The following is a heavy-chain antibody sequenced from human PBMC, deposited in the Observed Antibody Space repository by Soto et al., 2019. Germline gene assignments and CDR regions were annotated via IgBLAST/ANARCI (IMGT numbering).Heavy chain of an antibody. Sequence: PGGSLRLSCATSGFTFSSYAMHWVRQAPGKXLEWVAVISYDGSNKYYADSVKGRFTISRDNSKNTLYLQMNSLRAEDTAVYYCARDPRYDFWSGYYGYYYGMDVWGQGTTVTVSS. V-gene: IGHV3-30-3*01. CDR2: ISYDGSNK. CDR3: ARDPRYDFWSGYYGYYYGMDV. D-gene: IGHD3-3*01. CDR1: GFTFSSYA. J-gene: IGHJ6*02.